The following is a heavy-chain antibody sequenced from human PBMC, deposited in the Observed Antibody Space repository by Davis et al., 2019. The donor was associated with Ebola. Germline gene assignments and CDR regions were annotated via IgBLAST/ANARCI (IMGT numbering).Heavy chain of an antibody. CDR3: VKWNVVVFAVSEYFQD. V-gene: IGHV3-74*01. J-gene: IGHJ1*01. D-gene: IGHD2-15*01. Sequence: GESLKISCAASGFAFTNYWMHWVRQAPGEGLVWVSRINSDGRSISYADDMKGRFTISRDNSRNTLSLQMNSLRAEDTAVCFCVKWNVVVFAVSEYFQDWGQGTLVTSSS. CDR2: INSDGRSI. CDR1: GFAFTNYW.